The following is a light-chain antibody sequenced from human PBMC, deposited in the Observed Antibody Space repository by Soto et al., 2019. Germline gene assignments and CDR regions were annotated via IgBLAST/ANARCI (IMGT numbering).Light chain of an antibody. CDR3: SSYTSSSTLV. J-gene: IGLJ2*01. CDR2: EVS. CDR1: SSDVGGYNY. Sequence: QSALTQPASLSVSPGQSSTISCTGTSSDVGGYNYVSWYQQHPGKAPKLMIYEVSNRPSGVYNRFSGSKSGNTASLTISGLQAEDDADYYCSSYTSSSTLVFGGGTKVTVL. V-gene: IGLV2-14*01.